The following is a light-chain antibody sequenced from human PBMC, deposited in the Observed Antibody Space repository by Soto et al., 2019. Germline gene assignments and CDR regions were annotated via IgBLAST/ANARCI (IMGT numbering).Light chain of an antibody. CDR3: QSYDSSLSGYV. CDR2: GNN. J-gene: IGLJ1*01. CDR1: SSNIGAGYH. V-gene: IGLV1-40*01. Sequence: QSVLTQPPSVSGAPGQRVTISCTGSSSNIGAGYHVHWYQQLPGTAPKLLIYGNNNRPSGVPDRFSGSKSGTSASLAITGLQAEDEADYYCQSYDSSLSGYVFGTGTKLTVL.